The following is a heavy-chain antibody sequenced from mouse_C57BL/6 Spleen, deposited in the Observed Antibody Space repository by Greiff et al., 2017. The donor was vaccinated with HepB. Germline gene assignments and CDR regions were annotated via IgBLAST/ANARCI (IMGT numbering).Heavy chain of an antibody. Sequence: EVNVVESGGGLVQPGGSLSLSCAASGFTFTDYYMSWVRQPPGKALEWLGFIRNKANGYTTEYSASVKGRFTISRDNSQSILYLQMNALRAEDSATYYCARSGYSFDYWGQGTTLTVSS. J-gene: IGHJ2*01. CDR2: IRNKANGYTT. CDR3: ARSGYSFDY. CDR1: GFTFTDYY. V-gene: IGHV7-3*01.